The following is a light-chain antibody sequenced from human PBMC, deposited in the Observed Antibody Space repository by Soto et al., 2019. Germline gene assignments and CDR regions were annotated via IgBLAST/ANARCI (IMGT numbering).Light chain of an antibody. J-gene: IGKJ4*01. CDR1: QGISRT. Sequence: EIVMTQSPATLSVSPGQTATLSCRASQGISRTLAWYQLKSGQAPRLLFYGASTRATGVPARFSGSGSGTEFTLTISSLQSEDSAFYYSQHYNHWPQLSFGGGTKVEI. CDR2: GAS. CDR3: QHYNHWPQLS. V-gene: IGKV3-15*01.